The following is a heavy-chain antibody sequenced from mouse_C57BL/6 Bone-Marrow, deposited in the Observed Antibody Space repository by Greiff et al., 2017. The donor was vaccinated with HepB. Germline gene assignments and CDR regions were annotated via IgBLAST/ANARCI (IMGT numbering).Heavy chain of an antibody. D-gene: IGHD2-10*02. CDR3: ARRYGNNWYFDV. CDR1: GFTFSDYY. V-gene: IGHV5-12*01. CDR2: ISNGGGST. J-gene: IGHJ1*03. Sequence: EVQLQESGGGLVQPGGSLKLSCAASGFTFSDYYMYWVRQTPEKRLEWVAYISNGGGSTYYPDTVKGRFTISRDNAKNTLYLQMSRLKSEDTAMYYCARRYGNNWYFDVWGTGTTVTVSA.